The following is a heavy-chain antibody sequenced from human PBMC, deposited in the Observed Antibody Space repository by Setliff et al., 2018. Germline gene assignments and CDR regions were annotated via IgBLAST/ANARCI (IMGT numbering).Heavy chain of an antibody. V-gene: IGHV1-69*05. J-gene: IGHJ6*03. D-gene: IGHD3-10*02. CDR1: GGTFNNYG. CDR2: TIPFFGTT. CDR3: AREMLVVRGVNSYCYYMDV. Sequence: SVKVSCKASGGTFNNYGVTWVRQAPGQGLEWMGGTIPFFGTTNYAQKFQGRVTITTDESTSTAYMELSSLRSEDTAVYYCAREMLVVRGVNSYCYYMDVWGKGTTVTVSS.